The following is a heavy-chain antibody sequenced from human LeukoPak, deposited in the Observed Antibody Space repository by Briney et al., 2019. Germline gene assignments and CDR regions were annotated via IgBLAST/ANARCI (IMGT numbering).Heavy chain of an antibody. J-gene: IGHJ4*02. CDR1: GFTFSNYW. Sequence: PGGSLRLSCAASGFTFSNYWMHWVRQAPGRGLVWVSRISGDGSTTAYADSVKGRFTISRDNAKKTLYLQMNSLRAGDTALYYCVRLKEDSGSWGRNWGQGTLVTVSS. D-gene: IGHD3-22*01. V-gene: IGHV3-74*01. CDR3: VRLKEDSGSWGRN. CDR2: ISGDGSTT.